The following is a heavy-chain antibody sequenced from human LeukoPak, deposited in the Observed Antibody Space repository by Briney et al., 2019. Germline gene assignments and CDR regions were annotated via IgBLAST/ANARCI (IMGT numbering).Heavy chain of an antibody. CDR2: ISGSGGST. Sequence: PGGSLRLSCAASGFTFSSYAMSWVRQAPGKGLEWVSAISGSGGSTYYAGSVKGRFTISRDNSKNTLYLQMNSLRAGDTAVYYCAKGETVEMATMGGDYWGQGTLVTVSS. CDR1: GFTFSSYA. D-gene: IGHD5-24*01. V-gene: IGHV3-23*01. CDR3: AKGETVEMATMGGDY. J-gene: IGHJ4*02.